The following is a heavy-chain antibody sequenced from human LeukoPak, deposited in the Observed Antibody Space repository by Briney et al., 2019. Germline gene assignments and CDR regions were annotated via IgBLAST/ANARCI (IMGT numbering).Heavy chain of an antibody. V-gene: IGHV3-66*01. D-gene: IGHD6-19*01. CDR2: IYSGGST. J-gene: IGHJ4*02. Sequence: GGSLRLSCAASGFTVSSNYMSWVRQAPGKGLEWVSVIYSGGSTYYADSVKGRFTISRDNSKNTLYLQMNSLRAEDTAVYYCARELQSSGWYGNHFDYWGQGTLVTVSS. CDR3: ARELQSSGWYGNHFDY. CDR1: GFTVSSNY.